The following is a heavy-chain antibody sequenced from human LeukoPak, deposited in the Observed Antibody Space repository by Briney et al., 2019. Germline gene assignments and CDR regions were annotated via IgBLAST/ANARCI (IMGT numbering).Heavy chain of an antibody. CDR3: ARGPDWNDYYYYYMDV. Sequence: VKVSCKASGGTFRSYAISWVRQAPGQGLEWMGGIIPILGTANYAQKFQGRVTITVDESTSTAYMELSSLRSEDTAVYYCARGPDWNDYYYYYMDVWGKGTTVTISS. V-gene: IGHV1-69*13. J-gene: IGHJ6*03. CDR1: GGTFRSYA. D-gene: IGHD1-1*01. CDR2: IIPILGTA.